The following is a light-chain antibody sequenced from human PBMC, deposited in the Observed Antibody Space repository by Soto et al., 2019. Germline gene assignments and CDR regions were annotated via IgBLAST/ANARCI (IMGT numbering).Light chain of an antibody. CDR2: DSS. J-gene: IGKJ5*01. Sequence: IVLTQSPATLSLSPGQRATLSCRASQTIDTYLAWYQQKPGQAPRLLIYDSSNRATGIPARFSGSGSGTDFTLTISSLEPEDFAVYYCQQRSNWPPITFGQGTRLEVK. CDR1: QTIDTY. CDR3: QQRSNWPPIT. V-gene: IGKV3-11*01.